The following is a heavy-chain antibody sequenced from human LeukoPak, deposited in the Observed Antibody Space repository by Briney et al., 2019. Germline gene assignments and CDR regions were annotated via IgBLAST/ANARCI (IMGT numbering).Heavy chain of an antibody. J-gene: IGHJ4*02. CDR1: GFTFSSYG. CDR2: ISYDGSNK. D-gene: IGHD6-13*01. V-gene: IGHV3-30*18. Sequence: PGRSLRLSCAASGFTFSSYGMHWVRQAPGKGLEWVAVISYDGSNKYYADSVKGRFTISRDNSKNTLYLQMNSLRAEDTAVYYCAKGLHTIAAAGPNFDYWGQGTLVTVSS. CDR3: AKGLHTIAAAGPNFDY.